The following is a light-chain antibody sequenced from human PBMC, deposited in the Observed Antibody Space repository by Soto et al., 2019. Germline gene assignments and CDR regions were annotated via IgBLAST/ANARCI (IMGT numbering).Light chain of an antibody. Sequence: EIVLTQSPATLSLSPGEGATLSCRASQSVSSYLAWYQQKPGQAPRLLIYDASHRATDIPARFSGSGSGTDFTLPISSLQPADFAVYYCQRRRNWPYPLGQGTRWRSN. V-gene: IGKV3-11*01. CDR3: QRRRNWPYP. CDR2: DAS. CDR1: QSVSSY. J-gene: IGKJ2*01.